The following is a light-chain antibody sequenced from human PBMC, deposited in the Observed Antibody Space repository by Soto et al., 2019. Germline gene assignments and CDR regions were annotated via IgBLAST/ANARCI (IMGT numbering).Light chain of an antibody. Sequence: EILMTQSPVTLSVSPGEGATLSCRASQSVGSNLAWFQQRPGQAPRLLIYGVSTRVTGIPARFSGSGSGTEFTLTISSLQSEDLALYYCQQYADWPWTFGQGTKVDI. CDR3: QQYADWPWT. V-gene: IGKV3D-15*01. J-gene: IGKJ1*01. CDR1: QSVGSN. CDR2: GVS.